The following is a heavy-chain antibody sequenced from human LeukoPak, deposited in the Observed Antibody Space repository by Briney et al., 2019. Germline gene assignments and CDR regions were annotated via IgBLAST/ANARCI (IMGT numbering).Heavy chain of an antibody. D-gene: IGHD3-22*01. J-gene: IGHJ4*02. Sequence: GGSLGLSCAASGFTVSSNYMSWVRQAPGKGLEWVSVIYSGGSTYYADSVKGRFTISRDNSKNTLYLQMNSLRAEDTAVYYCAKGRAGNYYYDSSDYWGQGTLVTVSS. V-gene: IGHV3-53*01. CDR2: IYSGGST. CDR1: GFTVSSNY. CDR3: AKGRAGNYYYDSSDY.